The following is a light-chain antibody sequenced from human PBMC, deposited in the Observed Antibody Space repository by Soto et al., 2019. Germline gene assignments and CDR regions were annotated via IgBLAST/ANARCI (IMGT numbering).Light chain of an antibody. CDR3: QQYHSYKT. J-gene: IGKJ1*01. CDR1: QTISKK. Sequence: DIQMTQSPSTLSASVGDRVTITCRAGQTISKKLAWYQQKPGKAPKVLIYDASSLEGGVPSRFSGSGSGTEFTLTISSLQPDDCATYYCQQYHSYKTFGQGTKVDIK. CDR2: DAS. V-gene: IGKV1-5*01.